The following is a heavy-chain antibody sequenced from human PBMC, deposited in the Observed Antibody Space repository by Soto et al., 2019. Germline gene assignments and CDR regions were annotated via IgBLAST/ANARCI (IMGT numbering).Heavy chain of an antibody. V-gene: IGHV3-48*02. Sequence: EVQLVESGGGLVQPGGSLRLSCAASGFTFSTFSMNWVRQAPGRGLEWVSYISGGGRPISYADSVKGRFTIYRDNAKNSLYLQMDSLTDEDTAVYYCARDLGWAFDSWGQGTLVTVSS. CDR1: GFTFSTFS. CDR3: ARDLGWAFDS. D-gene: IGHD6-19*01. J-gene: IGHJ4*02. CDR2: ISGGGRPI.